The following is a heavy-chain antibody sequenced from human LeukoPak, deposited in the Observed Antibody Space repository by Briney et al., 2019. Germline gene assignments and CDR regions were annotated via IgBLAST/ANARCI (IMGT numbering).Heavy chain of an antibody. J-gene: IGHJ4*02. D-gene: IGHD2-2*01. Sequence: SETLSLTCSVSGGSISSSSSYWGWIRQPPGKGLEWIGSIYYSGSSFDNPALKSRVTISVDTSKNQFSLKLSSVTAADTAVYYCARHVNVVPSYYFDYWGQGTLVTVSS. CDR3: ARHVNVVPSYYFDY. V-gene: IGHV4-39*01. CDR1: GGSISSSSSY. CDR2: IYYSGSS.